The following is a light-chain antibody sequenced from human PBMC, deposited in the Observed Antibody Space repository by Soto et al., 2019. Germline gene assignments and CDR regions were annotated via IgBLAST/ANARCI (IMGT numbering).Light chain of an antibody. CDR2: DVI. CDR1: SSDVGAYIY. V-gene: IGLV2-11*01. CDR3: CSYAGSYTHV. J-gene: IGLJ1*01. Sequence: QSVLTQPRSVSGSPGQSVTFSCTGTSSDVGAYIYVSWYQQHPGKAPKLIIYDVIKRPSGVPDRFSGSKSGNTASLTISGLQVEDEADYYGCSYAGSYTHVFGTGPKGTVL.